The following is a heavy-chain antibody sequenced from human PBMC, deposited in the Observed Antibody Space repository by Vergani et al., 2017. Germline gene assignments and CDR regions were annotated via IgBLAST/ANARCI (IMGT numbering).Heavy chain of an antibody. CDR3: AREVGATRRGRYYFDY. V-gene: IGHV1-46*01. CDR2: INPSGGST. D-gene: IGHD1-26*01. Sequence: QVQLVQSGAEVKKPGASVKVSCKASGYTFTSYYMHWVRQAPGQGLEWMGIINPSGGSTSYAQKFQGRVTMTRDTSTSTVYMELSSLRSEDTDVYYCAREVGATRRGRYYFDYWGQGTLVTVSS. J-gene: IGHJ4*02. CDR1: GYTFTSYY.